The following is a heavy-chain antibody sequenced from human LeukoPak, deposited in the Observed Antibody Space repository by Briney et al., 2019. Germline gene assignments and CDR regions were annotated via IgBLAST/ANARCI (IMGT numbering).Heavy chain of an antibody. V-gene: IGHV3-7*03. CDR1: GFTFSSYW. CDR3: AKGGKWDVTPFDY. CDR2: INHNGNVN. J-gene: IGHJ4*02. D-gene: IGHD1-26*01. Sequence: GGSLRLSCAASGFTFSSYWMNWARQAPGKGLEWVASINHNGNVNYYVDSVKGRFTISRDNSKNTLYLQVNSLRAEDTAVYYCAKGGKWDVTPFDYWGQGTLVTVSS.